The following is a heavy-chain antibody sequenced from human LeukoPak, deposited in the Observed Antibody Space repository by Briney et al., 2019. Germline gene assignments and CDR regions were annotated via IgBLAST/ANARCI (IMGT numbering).Heavy chain of an antibody. CDR1: GYTFTSYG. J-gene: IGHJ4*02. D-gene: IGHD6-19*01. V-gene: IGHV1-18*01. Sequence: ASVKVSCKASGYTFTSYGISWVRQAPGQGLEWMGWISAYNGNTNYAQKLQGRVTMTTDTSTSTAYMELRSLRSDDTAVYYCARARIAVAGTTNFDYWGQGTLVTVSS. CDR3: ARARIAVAGTTNFDY. CDR2: ISAYNGNT.